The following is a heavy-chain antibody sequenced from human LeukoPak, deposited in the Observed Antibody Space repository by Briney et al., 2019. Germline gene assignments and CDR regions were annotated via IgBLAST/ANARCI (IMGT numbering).Heavy chain of an antibody. Sequence: ASVTVSCTASGGTFSSYAISWVRQAPGQGLEWMGGIIPIFGTANYAQKFQGRVTITADESTSTAYMELSSLRSEDTAVYYCAIPELHTEVYYGMDVWGQGTTVTVSS. CDR2: IIPIFGTA. CDR3: AIPELHTEVYYGMDV. J-gene: IGHJ6*02. V-gene: IGHV1-69*13. CDR1: GGTFSSYA. D-gene: IGHD3-10*01.